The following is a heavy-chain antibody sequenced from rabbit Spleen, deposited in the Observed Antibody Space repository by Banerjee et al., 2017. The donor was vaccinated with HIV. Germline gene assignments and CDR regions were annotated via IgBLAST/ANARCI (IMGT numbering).Heavy chain of an antibody. J-gene: IGHJ4*01. CDR1: GFSFNSGYD. CDR3: VRDQAGDADYGPYYLNL. D-gene: IGHD2-1*01. V-gene: IGHV1S40*01. Sequence: QSLEESGGGLVKPGTSLTLTCKASGFSFNSGYDMCWVRQAPGKGLEWVACAYAGSSGSTYSATWAKGRFTVSKTSSTTVTLQMTSLTAADTAIYFCVRDQAGDADYGPYYLNLWGPGTLVTVS. CDR2: AYAGSSGST.